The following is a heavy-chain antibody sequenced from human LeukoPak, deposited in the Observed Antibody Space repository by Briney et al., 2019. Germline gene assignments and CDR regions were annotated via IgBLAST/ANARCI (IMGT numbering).Heavy chain of an antibody. CDR3: XXXXXSGWPGEGAFDF. CDR1: GFTFSNYA. Sequence: GGSLRFSCAASGFTFSNYAIHWVRQAPGKGLEWVALISYDGSKIYYVDSVKGRFTISRDNSKNTLYLQMNSLRPEDTAIYYCXXXXXSGWPGEGAFDFWGQGTMVTVSS. V-gene: IGHV3-30-3*01. D-gene: IGHD6-19*01. J-gene: IGHJ3*01. CDR2: ISYDGSKI.